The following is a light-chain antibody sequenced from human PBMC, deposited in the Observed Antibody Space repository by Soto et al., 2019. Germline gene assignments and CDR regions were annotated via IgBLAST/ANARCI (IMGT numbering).Light chain of an antibody. CDR2: LNTDGSH. CDR3: QTWDTGTHVV. J-gene: IGLJ2*01. V-gene: IGLV4-69*01. Sequence: QLVLTQSPSASASLGASVKLTCTLSSGHSSYAIAWHQQQPEKGHRYLMKLNTDGSHSKGDGIPDRFSGSSSGAERYLTISSLQSEDEADYYCQTWDTGTHVVFGGGTKVTVL. CDR1: SGHSSYA.